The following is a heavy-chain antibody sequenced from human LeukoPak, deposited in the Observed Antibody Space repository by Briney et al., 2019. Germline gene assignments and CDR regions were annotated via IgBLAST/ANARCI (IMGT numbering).Heavy chain of an antibody. CDR3: ARDVRSSWYDYYYYGMDV. CDR1: GFTFSSYA. D-gene: IGHD6-13*01. V-gene: IGHV3-23*01. J-gene: IGHJ6*02. Sequence: GGSLRLSCAASGFTFSSYAMSWVRQAPGKGLEWVSAISGSGGSTYYADSVKGRFTISRDNAKKSLYLQMNSLRAEDTAVYYCARDVRSSWYDYYYYGMDVWGQGTTVTVSS. CDR2: ISGSGGST.